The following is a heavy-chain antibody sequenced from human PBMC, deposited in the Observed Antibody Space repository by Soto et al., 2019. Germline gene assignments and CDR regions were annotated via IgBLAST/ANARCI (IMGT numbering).Heavy chain of an antibody. Sequence: EVQLLESGGGLVQPGGSLRLSCAASGFSFRSYAMSWVRQAPGKGLEWVSALSGSSDNTYYADSVKGRFTISRDNPKNTLYLQMNSLRAEDTAIYYCAKVHGSGTYYNFPDYWGQGTLVTVSS. D-gene: IGHD3-10*01. J-gene: IGHJ4*02. CDR3: AKVHGSGTYYNFPDY. CDR2: LSGSSDNT. CDR1: GFSFRSYA. V-gene: IGHV3-23*01.